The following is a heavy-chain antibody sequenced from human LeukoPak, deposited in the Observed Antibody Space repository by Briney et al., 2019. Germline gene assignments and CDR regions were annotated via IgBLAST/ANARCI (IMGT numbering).Heavy chain of an antibody. CDR1: GNDFSDFY. CDR3: VTTTVTHTRDP. D-gene: IGHD1-1*01. J-gene: IGHJ5*02. Sequence: GASVKVSCRASGNDFSDFYFNWVRQAPGRGLEWVGWINPHSRATHYVQRFRGRVTMDASITTAYMELNRLTSDDTAVYYCVTTTVTHTRDPWGQGTLVTVSS. CDR2: INPHSRAT. V-gene: IGHV1-2*02.